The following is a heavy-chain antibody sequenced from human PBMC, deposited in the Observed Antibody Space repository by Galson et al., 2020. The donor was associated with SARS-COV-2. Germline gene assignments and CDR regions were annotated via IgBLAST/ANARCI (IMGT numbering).Heavy chain of an antibody. CDR3: AKDWSSSSWYAEYFQH. CDR1: GFTFSSCA. D-gene: IGHD6-13*01. J-gene: IGHJ1*01. Sequence: GESLKISCAASGFTFSSCAMSWVRQAPGKGLEWVSAISGSGGSTYYADSVKGRFTISRDNSKNTLYLQMNSLRAEDTAVYYCAKDWSSSSWYAEYFQHWGQGTLVTVSS. V-gene: IGHV3-23*01. CDR2: ISGSGGST.